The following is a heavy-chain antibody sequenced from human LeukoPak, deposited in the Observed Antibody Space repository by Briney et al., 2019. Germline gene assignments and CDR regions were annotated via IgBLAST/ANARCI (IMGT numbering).Heavy chain of an antibody. CDR2: INDDGSDT. Sequence: SGGSLRLSCAASGFTFNGYGMHWVRQAPGKGPVWVSRINDDGSDTTYADSVKGRFTISRDDAKNMLFLQMNSLRAEDTAVYYCVRGGPSTWSWGQGTLVTVSS. CDR3: VRGGPSTWS. J-gene: IGHJ5*02. CDR1: GFTFNGYG. V-gene: IGHV3-74*01. D-gene: IGHD2-15*01.